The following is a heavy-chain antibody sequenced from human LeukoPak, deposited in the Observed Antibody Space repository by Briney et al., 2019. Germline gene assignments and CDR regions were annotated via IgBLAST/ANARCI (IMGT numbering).Heavy chain of an antibody. CDR1: GGSISSYY. D-gene: IGHD4-11*01. Sequence: PSETLSLTCTVSGGSISSYYWTWIRQPPGKGLEWIGYVDHTGSTKFNPSLNGRVSISRDTSNNFFSLRLRSVTAADTAVYFCARGRVSSSTWYSTYYYFFYMDFWGKGTTVTVSS. J-gene: IGHJ6*03. CDR2: VDHTGST. CDR3: ARGRVSSSTWYSTYYYFFYMDF. V-gene: IGHV4-59*01.